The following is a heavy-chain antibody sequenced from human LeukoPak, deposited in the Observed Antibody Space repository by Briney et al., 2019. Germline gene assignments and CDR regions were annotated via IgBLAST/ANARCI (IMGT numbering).Heavy chain of an antibody. D-gene: IGHD3-10*02. J-gene: IGHJ3*01. V-gene: IGHV3-23*01. Sequence: GGSLRLSCAASGFVFDTYAMNWVRQAPGKGLEWVSLISGSGVTTDYSDSVKGRFTISRDNSKNTLYLQMNTLRADDTAVYWCAKDLFGDWTALHVRGRGTVVTVSS. CDR3: AKDLFGDWTALHV. CDR2: ISGSGVTT. CDR1: GFVFDTYA.